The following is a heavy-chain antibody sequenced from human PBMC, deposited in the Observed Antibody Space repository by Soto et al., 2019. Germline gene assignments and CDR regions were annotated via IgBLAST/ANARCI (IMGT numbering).Heavy chain of an antibody. Sequence: PGGSLRLSCAASGFTFSGHYMNWVRQAPGKGLEWVSAISGSGGSTYYADSVKGRFTISRDNSKNTLYLQMNSLRAEDTAVYYCAKDDFWSGPKAPFDPWGQGTLVTVSS. CDR1: GFTFSGHY. CDR3: AKDDFWSGPKAPFDP. J-gene: IGHJ5*02. V-gene: IGHV3-23*01. CDR2: ISGSGGST. D-gene: IGHD3-3*01.